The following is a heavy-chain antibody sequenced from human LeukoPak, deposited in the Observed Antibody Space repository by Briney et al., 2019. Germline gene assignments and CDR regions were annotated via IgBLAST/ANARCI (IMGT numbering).Heavy chain of an antibody. V-gene: IGHV3-30*18. J-gene: IGHJ4*02. Sequence: GGSLRLSCAASGFTFSSYGMHWVRQAPGKGLEWVAVISYDGSNKYYADSVKGRSTISRDNSKNTLYLQMNSLRAEDTAVYYCAKDYSYGYVSDYWGQGTLVTVSS. CDR1: GFTFSSYG. CDR3: AKDYSYGYVSDY. CDR2: ISYDGSNK. D-gene: IGHD5-18*01.